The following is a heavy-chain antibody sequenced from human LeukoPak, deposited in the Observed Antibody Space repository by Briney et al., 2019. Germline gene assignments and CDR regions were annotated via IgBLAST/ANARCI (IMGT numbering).Heavy chain of an antibody. CDR3: ARGTVVTPVDY. CDR1: GGSISSYY. D-gene: IGHD4-23*01. CDR2: IYTSGST. J-gene: IGHJ4*02. Sequence: SETLSLTCTVSGGSISSYYWSWIRQPAGKGLEWIGRIYTSGSTNYNPSLKSRVTISVDTSKNQFSLKLSSVTAEDTAVYYCARGTVVTPVDYWGQGTLVTVSS. V-gene: IGHV4-4*07.